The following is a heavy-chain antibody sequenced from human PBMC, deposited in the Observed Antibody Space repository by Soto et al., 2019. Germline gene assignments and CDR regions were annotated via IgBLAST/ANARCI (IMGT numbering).Heavy chain of an antibody. CDR3: ASEGYYYDSSGYYYTADAFDI. CDR1: GGTFSSYA. CDR2: IIPIFGTA. Sequence: QVQLVQSGAEVKKPGSSVKVSCKASGGTFSSYAISWVRQAPGPGLEWMGGIIPIFGTANYAQKFQGRVTITADESTNTAYMELSSLRSEDTAVYYCASEGYYYDSSGYYYTADAFDIWGQGTMVTVSS. V-gene: IGHV1-69*01. D-gene: IGHD3-22*01. J-gene: IGHJ3*02.